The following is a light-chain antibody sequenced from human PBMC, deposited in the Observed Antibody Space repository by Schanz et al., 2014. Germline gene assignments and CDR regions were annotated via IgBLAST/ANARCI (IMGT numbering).Light chain of an antibody. J-gene: IGLJ2*01. CDR3: SSYTSSSRV. CDR1: RSAVGGYDY. Sequence: QSALTQPASVSGSPGQSITVSCTGTRSAVGGYDYVSWYQQHPGKAPKLMIYDVSNRPSGVSNRFSGSKSGNTASLTISGLQAEDEADYYCSSYTSSSRVFGGGTKLTVL. V-gene: IGLV2-14*03. CDR2: DVS.